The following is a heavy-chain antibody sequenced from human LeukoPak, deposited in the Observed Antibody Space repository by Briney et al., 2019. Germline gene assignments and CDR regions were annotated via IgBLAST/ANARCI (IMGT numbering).Heavy chain of an antibody. Sequence: SGPTLVKPTQTLTLTCTFSGFSLSTSGVAVGWIRQPPGKALEWLALIYWDDGKRYSPSLKSRLTITKDTSKNQVVLTLTNIDPVDNATYYCAHTDQMRTYYDFWSGYPNWFDPWGQGTLVTVSS. V-gene: IGHV2-5*02. J-gene: IGHJ5*02. CDR1: GFSLSTSGVA. D-gene: IGHD3-3*01. CDR3: AHTDQMRTYYDFWSGYPNWFDP. CDR2: IYWDDGK.